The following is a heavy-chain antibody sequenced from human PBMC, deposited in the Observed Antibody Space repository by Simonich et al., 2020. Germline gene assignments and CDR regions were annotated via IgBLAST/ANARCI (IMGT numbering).Heavy chain of an antibody. CDR2: IYHSGST. J-gene: IGHJ4*02. Sequence: QVQLQESGPGLVKPSETLSLTCAVSGYSISSGYYWGWIRQPPGKGLEWIGSIYHSGSTYYTPSLKSRVTRSVDTAKNQFSRRLSSVTAADTAVYYCARVDNWNYFDYWGQGTLVTVSS. CDR1: GYSISSGYY. V-gene: IGHV4-38-2*01. D-gene: IGHD1-20*01. CDR3: ARVDNWNYFDY.